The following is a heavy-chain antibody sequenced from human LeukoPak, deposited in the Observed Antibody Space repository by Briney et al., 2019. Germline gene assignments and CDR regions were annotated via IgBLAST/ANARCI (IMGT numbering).Heavy chain of an antibody. CDR3: ARELSGWYHYAFDI. V-gene: IGHV3-48*01. Sequence: GGSLRLSCAASGFTFSSYSMNWVRQAPGKGLEWVSYISSSSSTIYYADSVKGRFTISRDNAKNSLYLQMNSLRAEDTAVYYCARELSGWYHYAFDIWGQGTMVTVSS. J-gene: IGHJ3*02. CDR2: ISSSSSTI. CDR1: GFTFSSYS. D-gene: IGHD6-19*01.